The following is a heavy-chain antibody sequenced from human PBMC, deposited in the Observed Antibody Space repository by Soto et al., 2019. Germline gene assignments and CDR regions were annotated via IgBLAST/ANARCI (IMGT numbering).Heavy chain of an antibody. CDR2: INQDGSDS. CDR1: GFTFSSYW. D-gene: IGHD2-2*03. Sequence: WGSLRLSCAASGFTFSSYWMTWVRQAPGKGLEWVANINQDGSDSTHADSVKGRFTISRDNAKNTLYLQMNSLRAEDTALYFCVRDDPGLGMDYWGLGTLVTVSS. CDR3: VRDDPGLGMDY. V-gene: IGHV3-7*01. J-gene: IGHJ4*02.